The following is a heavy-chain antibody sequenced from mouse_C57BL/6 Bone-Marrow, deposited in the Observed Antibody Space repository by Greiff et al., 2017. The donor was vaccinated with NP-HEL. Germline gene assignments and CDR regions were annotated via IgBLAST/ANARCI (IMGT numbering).Heavy chain of an antibody. CDR1: GFNIKDDY. CDR2: IDPENGDT. D-gene: IGHD3-3*01. Sequence: EVKLMESGAELVRPGASVKLSCTASGFNIKDDYMHWVKQRPEQGLEWIGWIDPENGDTEYASKFQGKATITADTSSNTAYLQLNSLTSEDTAVYYCTTSLGDYWGQGTSVTVSS. V-gene: IGHV14-4*01. CDR3: TTSLGDY. J-gene: IGHJ4*01.